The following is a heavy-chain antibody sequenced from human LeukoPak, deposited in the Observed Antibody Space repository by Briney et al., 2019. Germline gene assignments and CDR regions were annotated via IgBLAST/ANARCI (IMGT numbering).Heavy chain of an antibody. CDR2: TYYRSKWYN. Sequence: SQTLSLTCATSGDSVSNNSAIWIWIRQSPSRGLQWLGRTYYRSKWYNDYAVSVKSRITLNVDTSKNQFSLQLNSVTPEDTAVYYCARSSNLHYFDYWGQGTQVTVSS. CDR3: ARSSNLHYFDY. J-gene: IGHJ4*02. CDR1: GDSVSNNSAI. V-gene: IGHV6-1*01.